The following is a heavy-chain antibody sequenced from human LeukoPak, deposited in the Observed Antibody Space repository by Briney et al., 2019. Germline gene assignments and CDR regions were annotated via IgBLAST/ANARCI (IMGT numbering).Heavy chain of an antibody. CDR3: ARGGGIAVAGSPDAFDI. CDR1: GYTFTSYY. V-gene: IGHV1-46*01. J-gene: IGHJ3*02. D-gene: IGHD6-19*01. Sequence: GASVKVSCKASGYTFTSYYMHWVRQAPGQGLEWMGIINPSGGSTSYAQKFQGRVTMTRDTSTSTVYMELSSLRSEVTAVYYCARGGGIAVAGSPDAFDIWGQGTMVTVSS. CDR2: INPSGGST.